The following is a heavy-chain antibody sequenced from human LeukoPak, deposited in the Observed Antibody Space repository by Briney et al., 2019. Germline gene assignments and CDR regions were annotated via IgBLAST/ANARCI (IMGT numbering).Heavy chain of an antibody. CDR1: GGSFSGYY. Sequence: SETLSLTCAVYGGSFSGYYWSWIRQPPGKGLEWIGKINHSGSTNYNPSLKSRVTISVDTSKNQFSLKLSSVTAADTAVYYCARGRRACSGGSCYYYHFDYWGQGTLVTVSS. V-gene: IGHV4-34*01. J-gene: IGHJ4*02. CDR2: INHSGST. D-gene: IGHD2-15*01. CDR3: ARGRRACSGGSCYYYHFDY.